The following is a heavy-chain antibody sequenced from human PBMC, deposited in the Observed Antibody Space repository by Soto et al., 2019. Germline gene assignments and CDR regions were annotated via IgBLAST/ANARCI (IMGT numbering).Heavy chain of an antibody. D-gene: IGHD1-26*01. J-gene: IGHJ3*02. Sequence: PSEPLSLTCTVFGGSISSSSSYWGWIRQPPGKGLEWIGSIYYSGSTYYNPSLKSRVTISVDTSKIQFSLKLSSVTAADTAVYYCARPTWESGDAFDIWGQGTMVT. CDR1: GGSISSSSSY. V-gene: IGHV4-39*01. CDR2: IYYSGST. CDR3: ARPTWESGDAFDI.